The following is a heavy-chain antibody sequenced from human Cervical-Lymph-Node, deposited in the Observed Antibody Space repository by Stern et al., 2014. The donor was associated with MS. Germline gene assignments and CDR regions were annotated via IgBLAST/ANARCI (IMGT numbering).Heavy chain of an antibody. J-gene: IGHJ5*02. V-gene: IGHV4-59*01. CDR1: GGSISTYY. D-gene: IGHD2-2*01. CDR3: ARWQAYPNTAGFDP. CDR2: IFYTGST. Sequence: QVQLVESGPGLVKPSETLSLTCSVSGGSISTYYWSWIRQPPGKGLEWIGYIFYTGSTNYNPSLKNRVTISLDTSNNQFSLSLRSVTAADTAIYYCARWQAYPNTAGFDPWGQGTLVTVSS.